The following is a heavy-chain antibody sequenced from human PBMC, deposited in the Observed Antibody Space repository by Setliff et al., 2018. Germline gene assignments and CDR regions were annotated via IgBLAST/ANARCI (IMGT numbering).Heavy chain of an antibody. J-gene: IGHJ4*02. CDR1: GGSIGSHN. V-gene: IGHV4-4*07. CDR3: AKGGTYRYFDY. Sequence: SETLSLTCTVSGGSIGSHNWVWIRQPAGRGLEWIGRIYTSGDTNYNPSLKSRLTMSLDTSKNQISLNLNSVTAADTAVYYCAKGGTYRYFDYWGQGTLVTVSS. CDR2: IYTSGDT.